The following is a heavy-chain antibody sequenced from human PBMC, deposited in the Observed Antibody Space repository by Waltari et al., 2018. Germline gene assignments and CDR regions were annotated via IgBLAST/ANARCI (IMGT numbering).Heavy chain of an antibody. D-gene: IGHD3-10*01. Sequence: QVQLQESGPGLVKPSGTLSLTCAVSGGSISSSNWWSWVRQPPGTGLEWIGEIYHSGSTNYNPSLKSRVTISVDKSKNQFSLKLSSVTAADTAVYYCARRERAGYYGSGSYYFDSWGQGTLVTVSS. CDR2: IYHSGST. V-gene: IGHV4-4*02. CDR3: ARRERAGYYGSGSYYFDS. CDR1: GGSISSSNW. J-gene: IGHJ4*02.